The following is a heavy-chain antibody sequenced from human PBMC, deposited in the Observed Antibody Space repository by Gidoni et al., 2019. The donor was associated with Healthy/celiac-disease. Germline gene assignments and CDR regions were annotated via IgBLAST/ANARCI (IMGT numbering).Heavy chain of an antibody. CDR3: ASSLEDIVVVVAAKGRAFDI. CDR2: IIPILGIA. V-gene: IGHV1-69*02. D-gene: IGHD2-15*01. J-gene: IGHJ3*02. Sequence: QVQLVQSGAEVKKPGSSVKVSCKASGGTFSSYTISWVRQAPGQGLEWMGRIIPILGIANYAQKFQGRVTSTADKSTSTAYMEMSSLRSEDTAVYYCASSLEDIVVVVAAKGRAFDIWGQGTMVTVSS. CDR1: GGTFSSYT.